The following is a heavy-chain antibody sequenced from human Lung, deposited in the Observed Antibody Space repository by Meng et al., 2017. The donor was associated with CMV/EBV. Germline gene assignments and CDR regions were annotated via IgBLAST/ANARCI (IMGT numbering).Heavy chain of an antibody. V-gene: IGHV3-20*04. CDR1: GFTFGDFG. CDR3: VSGHTYVDYYFYGMDV. CDR2: INGKGGTI. D-gene: IGHD5-18*01. J-gene: IGHJ6*02. Sequence: GEXXKISCAASGFTFGDFGMGWVRQAPGKGLEWVSGINGKGGTISYADSVKGRFTISRDNGKNFLYLQMNSLRAEDTALYFCVSGHTYVDYYFYGMDVWGQGTPVTVSS.